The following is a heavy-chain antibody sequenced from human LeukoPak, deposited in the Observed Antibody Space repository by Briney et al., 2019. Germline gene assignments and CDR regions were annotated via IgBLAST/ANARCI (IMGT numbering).Heavy chain of an antibody. CDR2: INHSGST. CDR3: ARGRVPRYCSSTSCRAPRGIIYFDY. J-gene: IGHJ4*02. D-gene: IGHD2-2*01. Sequence: PSETLSLTCAVCGGSFTGYYWSWIRQPPGKGLEWIGEINHSGSTNYNPSLKSRVTISVDTSKNQFSLKLSSVTAADTAVYYCARGRVPRYCSSTSCRAPRGIIYFDYWGQGTLVTVSS. CDR1: GGSFTGYY. V-gene: IGHV4-34*01.